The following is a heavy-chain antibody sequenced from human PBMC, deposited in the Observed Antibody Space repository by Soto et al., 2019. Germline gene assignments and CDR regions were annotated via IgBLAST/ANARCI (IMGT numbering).Heavy chain of an antibody. CDR2: INHSGGT. D-gene: IGHD1-20*01. CDR3: ARKVTGIYYYYYGMDV. V-gene: IGHV4-34*01. Sequence: PSENLFTMCAVYGGSFSVSDWNWIRHHLGNGLGWIGEINHSGGTDYNPSLKSRFTISVDTSKTQFSLKLSYVTAADTAVYYCARKVTGIYYYYYGMDVWGQGSTVS. CDR1: GGSFSVSD. J-gene: IGHJ6*02.